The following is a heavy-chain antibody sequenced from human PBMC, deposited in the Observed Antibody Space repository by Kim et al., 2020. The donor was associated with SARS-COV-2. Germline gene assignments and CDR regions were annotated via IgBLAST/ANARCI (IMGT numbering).Heavy chain of an antibody. CDR3: ARHDTYGDDSSGYYPPPLKY. D-gene: IGHD3-22*01. CDR2: IYYSGST. V-gene: IGHV4-39*01. CDR1: GGSISSSSYY. J-gene: IGHJ4*02. Sequence: SETLSLTCTVSGGSISSSSYYWGWIRQPPGKGLEWIGSIYYSGSTYYNPSLKSRVTISVDTSKNQFSLKLSSVTAADTAVYYCARHDTYGDDSSGYYPPPLKYWGPGTLVTVSS.